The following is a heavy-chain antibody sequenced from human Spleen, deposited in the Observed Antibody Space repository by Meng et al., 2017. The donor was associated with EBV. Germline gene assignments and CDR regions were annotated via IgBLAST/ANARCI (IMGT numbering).Heavy chain of an antibody. V-gene: IGHV1-3*01. CDR2: INGGSGNT. CDR3: ARSIDSGVFDP. D-gene: IGHD1-26*01. Sequence: QFSLLRSGVECTRPGASVKFSCNASGYTFTSYAMHWVRQALGQRLEWMGWINGGSGNTKYSQKFQGRVTITRDTSASTVYMELSSLRSEESAVYYCARSIDSGVFDPWGQGTLVTVSS. J-gene: IGHJ5*02. CDR1: GYTFTSYA.